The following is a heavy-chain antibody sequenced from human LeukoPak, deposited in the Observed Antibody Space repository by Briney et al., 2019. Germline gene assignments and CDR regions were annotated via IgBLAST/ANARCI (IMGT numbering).Heavy chain of an antibody. CDR3: ARLRCSSTSCYAGNDAFDI. J-gene: IGHJ3*02. V-gene: IGHV4-34*01. CDR2: INQSGST. D-gene: IGHD2-2*01. CDR1: GGSFSGYY. Sequence: SETLSLTCAVYGGSFSGYYWSWVRQPPGKGLEWIGEINQSGSTNYNPSLKSRVTISVDTSKNQFSLKLSSVTAADTAVYYCARLRCSSTSCYAGNDAFDIWGQGTMVTVSS.